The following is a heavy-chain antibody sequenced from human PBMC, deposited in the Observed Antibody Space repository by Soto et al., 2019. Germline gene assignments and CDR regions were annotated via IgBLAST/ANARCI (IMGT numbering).Heavy chain of an antibody. J-gene: IGHJ3*02. CDR2: IYYSGST. CDR1: GGSISSYY. V-gene: IGHV4-59*01. CDR3: ARENYADAFDI. D-gene: IGHD2-2*01. Sequence: NPSDTLSLTCTVSGGSISSYYWSWIRQPPGKGLEWIGYIYYSGSTNYNPSLKSRVTISVDTSKNQFSLKLSSVTAADTAVYYCARENYADAFDIWGQGTMVTVSS.